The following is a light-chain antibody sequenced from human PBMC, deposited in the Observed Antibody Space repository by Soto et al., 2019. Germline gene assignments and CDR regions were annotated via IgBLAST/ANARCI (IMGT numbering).Light chain of an antibody. V-gene: IGKV3-20*01. J-gene: IGKJ2*01. CDR1: QSVSSSY. CDR2: GAS. CDR3: QQYGSSSPMYT. Sequence: EIVLTQSPGTLSLSPGERATLSCRASQSVSSSYLAWYQQKPGQAPRLLVYGASSRATGIPDRFSGSGSGTHFTLTISRLQPDDFAVYYCQQYGSSSPMYTFGQGTKLEIK.